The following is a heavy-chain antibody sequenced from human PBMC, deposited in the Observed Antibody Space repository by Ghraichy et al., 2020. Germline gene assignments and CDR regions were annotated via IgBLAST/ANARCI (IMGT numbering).Heavy chain of an antibody. CDR2: ISSTGTTI. CDR3: VREGDSSSLT. Sequence: GGSLRLSCAASGFTFSDSYMAWIRQAPGKGLEWLSYISSTGTTIKYADSVRGRFTISRDNAEKSLFLQMNSLTVEDTAVYFCVREGDSSSLTWGQGTLVTVSS. D-gene: IGHD6-6*01. J-gene: IGHJ4*02. V-gene: IGHV3-11*01. CDR1: GFTFSDSY.